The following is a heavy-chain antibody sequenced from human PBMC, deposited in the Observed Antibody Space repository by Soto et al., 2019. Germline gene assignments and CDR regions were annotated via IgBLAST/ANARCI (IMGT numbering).Heavy chain of an antibody. J-gene: IGHJ3*02. CDR2: IYYSGST. CDR3: AREDEAEAFNI. Sequence: HSETLSLTCPGSGGSISRFHLSWIRPPPGKGLEWIGYIYYSGSTNYNPSPKSRVTISVDTSKNQFTLKLISVTAADTAVYYCAREDEAEAFNIWGQGTMVTVSS. CDR1: GGSISRFH. V-gene: IGHV4-59*01.